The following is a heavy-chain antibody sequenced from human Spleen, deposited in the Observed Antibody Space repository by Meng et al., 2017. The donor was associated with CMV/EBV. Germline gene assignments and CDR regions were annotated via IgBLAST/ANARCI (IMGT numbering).Heavy chain of an antibody. CDR3: ARGDTYYYGSGSYPFDF. CDR2: IYYSGRT. J-gene: IGHJ4*02. Sequence: SLSSGYYYWSWVRQPPAKGREWIGYIYYSGRTSYNPSLKSRVIISVDTSKNQFSLNLYSVTAADTAVYYCARGDTYYYGSGSYPFDFWGQGTLVTVSS. D-gene: IGHD3-10*01. V-gene: IGHV4-30-4*08. CDR1: SLSSGYYY.